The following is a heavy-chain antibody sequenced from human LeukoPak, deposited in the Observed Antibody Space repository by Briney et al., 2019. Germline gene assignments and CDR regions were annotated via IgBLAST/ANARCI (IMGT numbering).Heavy chain of an antibody. V-gene: IGHV1-69*13. CDR3: ARGPSPSLAVAGPRHDYSYYYMDV. CDR1: GGTFSSYA. J-gene: IGHJ6*03. CDR2: IIPIFGTA. Sequence: GASVKVSCKASGGTFSSYAISWVRQAPGQGLEWMGGIIPIFGTANYAQKFQGRVTITADESTSTAYMELSSLRSEDTAVYYCARGPSPSLAVAGPRHDYSYYYMDVWGKGTTVTVSS. D-gene: IGHD6-19*01.